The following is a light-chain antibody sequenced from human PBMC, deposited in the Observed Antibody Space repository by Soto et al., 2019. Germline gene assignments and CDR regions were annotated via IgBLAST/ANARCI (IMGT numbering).Light chain of an antibody. Sequence: IQLTQSPSSLSSSVGDIVTITCRASQGISSYLAWYQQKPGKAPMLLSYAASTLQSGVPSWFSGSGSGTDFTLTISSLQPEDFATYYCQQLNSYPRTFGPGTKVDIK. J-gene: IGKJ3*01. CDR3: QQLNSYPRT. V-gene: IGKV1-9*01. CDR1: QGISSY. CDR2: AAS.